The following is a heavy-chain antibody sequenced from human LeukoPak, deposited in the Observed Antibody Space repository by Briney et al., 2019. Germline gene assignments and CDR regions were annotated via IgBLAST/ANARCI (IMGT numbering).Heavy chain of an antibody. CDR1: GGSFSTYY. V-gene: IGHV4-4*07. Sequence: SETLSLTCTVSGGSFSTYYWSWIRQPAGKGLEWIGHIYTSGTTNYNPSLKSRVTMSLDTSKNQFSLKLSSVTAADTAIYYCARDAKYYYGSRTYFFFEYWGQGTLLTVSS. CDR3: ARDAKYYYGSRTYFFFEY. D-gene: IGHD3-10*01. J-gene: IGHJ4*02. CDR2: IYTSGTT.